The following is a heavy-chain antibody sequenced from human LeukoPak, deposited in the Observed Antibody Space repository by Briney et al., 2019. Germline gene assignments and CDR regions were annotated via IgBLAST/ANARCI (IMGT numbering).Heavy chain of an antibody. CDR1: GLTVSSNY. CDR3: ARCTDSSGWYRWFGP. CDR2: IYSGGST. Sequence: GGSLRLSCAASGLTVSSNYMSWVRQAPGKGLEWVSIIYSGGSTYYADSVKGRFTISRDNSKNTLYLRMNSLRAEDTAVYYCARCTDSSGWYRWFGPWGQGTLVTVSS. V-gene: IGHV3-53*01. D-gene: IGHD6-19*01. J-gene: IGHJ5*02.